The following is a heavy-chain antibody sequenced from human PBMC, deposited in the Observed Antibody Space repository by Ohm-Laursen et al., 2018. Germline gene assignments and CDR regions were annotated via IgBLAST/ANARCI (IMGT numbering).Heavy chain of an antibody. CDR3: ARDWGSECSSTSCYPDY. CDR2: INPSGGST. V-gene: IGHV1-46*01. J-gene: IGHJ4*02. CDR1: GYTFTSYY. D-gene: IGHD2-2*01. Sequence: GASVKVSCKASGYTFTSYYMHWVRQAPGQGLEWMGIINPSGGSTSYAQKFQGRVTMTRDTSTSTVYMELSSLRSEDTAVYYCARDWGSECSSTSCYPDYWGQGTLVTVSS.